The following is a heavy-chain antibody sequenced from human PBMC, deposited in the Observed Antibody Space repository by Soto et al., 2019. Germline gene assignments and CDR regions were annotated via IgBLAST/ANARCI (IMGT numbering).Heavy chain of an antibody. CDR2: XNXLXXX. CDR3: ARGGGSDSFDY. Sequence: SETLSLTCTVSGASITFGGYAWSWIRQTPGKGLEXXGXXNXLXXXFXXPSFESRLTLSIDRAKNQFSLKLHSMSAADRAVYFCARGGGSDSFDYWGQGILVTVSS. J-gene: IGHJ4*02. D-gene: IGHD1-26*01. V-gene: IGHV4-30-2*01. CDR1: GASITFGGYA.